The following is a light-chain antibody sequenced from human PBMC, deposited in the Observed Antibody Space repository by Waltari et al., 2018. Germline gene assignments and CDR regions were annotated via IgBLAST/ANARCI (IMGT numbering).Light chain of an antibody. CDR3: CSYAGSTASIL. CDR2: EDT. V-gene: IGLV2-23*01. Sequence: QSALTQPASVSGSPGQPITIPCPGTSSDVGSHNLVPWYQHHPGKAPKLMIYEDTKRPSGVSNRFSSSKSGNTASLTISGLQAEDEADYYCCSYAGSTASILLGGGTKLTVL. J-gene: IGLJ2*01. CDR1: SSDVGSHNL.